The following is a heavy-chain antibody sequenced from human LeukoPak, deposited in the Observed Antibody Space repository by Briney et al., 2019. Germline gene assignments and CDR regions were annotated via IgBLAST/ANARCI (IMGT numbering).Heavy chain of an antibody. D-gene: IGHD1-26*01. J-gene: IGHJ3*02. CDR3: ARGGSYLSAFDI. CDR2: ISSSGSTI. CDR1: GFTFSDYY. V-gene: IGHV3-11*01. Sequence: GGSLRLSCAASGFTFSDYYMSWIRQAPGKGLEWVSYISSSGSTIYYANSVKGRFTISRDNSKNTLYLQMNSLRGEDTAVYYCARGGSYLSAFDIWGQGTMVTVSS.